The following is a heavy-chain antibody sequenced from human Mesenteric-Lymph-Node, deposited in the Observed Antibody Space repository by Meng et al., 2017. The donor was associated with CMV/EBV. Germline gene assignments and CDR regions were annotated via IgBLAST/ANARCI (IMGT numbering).Heavy chain of an antibody. CDR2: ISHSGTT. Sequence: SETLSLTCTVSGGSVNSHYWTWIRQPPGKGLEWIGSISHSGTTYYNPSLKSRVTISVDTSKNQFSLRLSSVTAADTAVFYCAQHTGGEEFWSGFAPFDYWGQGTLVTVSS. D-gene: IGHD3-3*01. CDR1: GGSVNSHY. J-gene: IGHJ4*02. V-gene: IGHV4-59*05. CDR3: AQHTGGEEFWSGFAPFDY.